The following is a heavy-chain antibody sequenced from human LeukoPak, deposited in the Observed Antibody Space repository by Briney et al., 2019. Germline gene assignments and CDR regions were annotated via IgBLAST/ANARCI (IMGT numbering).Heavy chain of an antibody. Sequence: ASVKVSGTASGATFNTDAINWVRQAPGQGLQWMGRIIPILTTTYAPLFEDRLTITADKTTNTAYMELRSLTSDDTATYFCVRHPTFFDWFRDWGQGTLVTVSS. CDR3: VRHPTFFDWFRD. J-gene: IGHJ4*02. CDR1: GATFNTDA. D-gene: IGHD3-9*01. V-gene: IGHV1-69*04. CDR2: IIPILTT.